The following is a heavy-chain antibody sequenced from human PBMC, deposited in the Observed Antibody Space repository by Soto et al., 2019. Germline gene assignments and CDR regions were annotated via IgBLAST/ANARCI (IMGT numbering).Heavy chain of an antibody. J-gene: IGHJ6*02. CDR1: GGTLTISSHG. CDR2: IIAMFGTA. D-gene: IGHD3-16*02. CDR3: GVPIWGSYRLRSNAMDV. Sequence: QVKLVQSGAEVRKPGSSVKVSCKASGGTLTISSHGISWVRQAPGQGREWMGGIIAMFGTANYAQKFQGRVTITADESTSTGYMELSSLRYEDPAVYYGGVPIWGSYRLRSNAMDVWGQGTAVTFSS. V-gene: IGHV1-69*01.